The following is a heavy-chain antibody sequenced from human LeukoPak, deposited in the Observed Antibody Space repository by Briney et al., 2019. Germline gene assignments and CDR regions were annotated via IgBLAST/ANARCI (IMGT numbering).Heavy chain of an antibody. Sequence: GGSLRLSCAASGFTFSSYGMHWVRQAPGKGLEWVAFIRYDGNNKYYADSVKGRFTISRGNSKNTLYLQMNSLRAEDTAVYYCAKVKYDFWSGYDYYYYMDVWGKGTTVTVSS. D-gene: IGHD3-3*01. J-gene: IGHJ6*03. CDR2: IRYDGNNK. V-gene: IGHV3-30*02. CDR3: AKVKYDFWSGYDYYYYMDV. CDR1: GFTFSSYG.